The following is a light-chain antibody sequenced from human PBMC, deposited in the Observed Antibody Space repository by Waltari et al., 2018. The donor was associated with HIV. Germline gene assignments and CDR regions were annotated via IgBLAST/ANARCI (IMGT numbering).Light chain of an antibody. J-gene: IGLJ1*01. CDR2: DVP. Sequence: QSALTQPRSVSGSPGQSVTISCTGSHNDIGGYDYVSLYQQHPDKAPKLIIYDVPKRAPEVPDRCSGPKSGDTAYLTIAGLQDDDEADYHCCSYAGMIPYVFGSGTTVTVL. CDR3: CSYAGMIPYV. V-gene: IGLV2-11*01. CDR1: HNDIGGYDY.